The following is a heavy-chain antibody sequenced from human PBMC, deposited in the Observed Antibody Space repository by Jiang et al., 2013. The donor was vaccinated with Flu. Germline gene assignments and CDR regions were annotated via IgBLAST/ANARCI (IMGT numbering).Heavy chain of an antibody. CDR3: AILDPYVDTAMGGLVYFDY. J-gene: IGHJ4*02. Sequence: GAEVKKPGSSVKVSCKASGGTFSSYAISWVRQAPGQGLEWMGGIIPIFGTANYAQKFQGRVTITADESTSTAYMELSSLRSEDTAVYYCAILDPYVDTAMGGLVYFDYWGQGTLVTVSS. CDR1: GGTFSSYA. V-gene: IGHV1-69*01. D-gene: IGHD5-18*01. CDR2: IIPIFGTA.